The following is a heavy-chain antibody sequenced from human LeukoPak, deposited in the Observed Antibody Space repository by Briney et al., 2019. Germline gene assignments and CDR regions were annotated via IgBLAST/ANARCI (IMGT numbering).Heavy chain of an antibody. D-gene: IGHD6-19*01. J-gene: IGHJ4*02. CDR3: GRISAVGDY. V-gene: IGHV4-39*01. CDR2: IFYSGNT. CDR1: GGSISSSTYY. Sequence: PSETLSLTCTVSGGSISSSTYYWGWIRQPPGKGLEWIGNIFYSGNTYYNPSLKSRVTISVDTSENQFSLKLSSVTAADTAVYYCGRISAVGDYWGQGTLVTVSS.